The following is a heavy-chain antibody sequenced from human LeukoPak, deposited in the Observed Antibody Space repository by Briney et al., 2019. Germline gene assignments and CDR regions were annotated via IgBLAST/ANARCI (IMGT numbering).Heavy chain of an antibody. CDR3: AREGTQINYYFGY. V-gene: IGHV4-59*11. J-gene: IGHJ4*02. D-gene: IGHD3-10*01. Sequence: SETLSLTCTVSGGSISSHYWSWIRQPPGKGLEWIGCISYSGSTNYNPSLKSRVTISVDTSKNQFSLKLSSVTAADTAVYYCAREGTQINYYFGYWGQGTLVTVSS. CDR1: GGSISSHY. CDR2: ISYSGST.